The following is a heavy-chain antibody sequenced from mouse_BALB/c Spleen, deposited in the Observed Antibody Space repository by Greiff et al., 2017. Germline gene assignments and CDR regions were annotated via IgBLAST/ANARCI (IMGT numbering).Heavy chain of an antibody. D-gene: IGHD1-2*01. CDR1: GYAFSSSW. V-gene: IGHV1-82*01. CDR3: ARWDYGYDY. Sequence: VKVVESGPELVKPGASVKISCKASGYAFSSSWMNWVKQRPGQGLEWIGRIYPGDGDTNYNGKFKGKATLTADKSSSTAYMQLSSLTSVDSAVYFCARWDYGYDYWGQGTTLTVSS. CDR2: IYPGDGDT. J-gene: IGHJ2*01.